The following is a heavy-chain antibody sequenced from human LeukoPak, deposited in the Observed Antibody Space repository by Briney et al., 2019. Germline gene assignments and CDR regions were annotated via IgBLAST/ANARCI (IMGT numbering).Heavy chain of an antibody. CDR3: AKDTSRSYYSSHSEYFDY. D-gene: IGHD4-11*01. CDR2: IDASGKTT. CDR1: GSIFSNFA. J-gene: IGHJ4*02. V-gene: IGHV3-23*01. Sequence: AGGSLRLSCEASGSIFSNFAMSWVRQAPGKGLEWVSGIDASGKTTHYADSVKGRFTISRDNSKNTVYLQMSSLRAEDSALYYCAKDTSRSYYSSHSEYFDYWGQGTLVTVSS.